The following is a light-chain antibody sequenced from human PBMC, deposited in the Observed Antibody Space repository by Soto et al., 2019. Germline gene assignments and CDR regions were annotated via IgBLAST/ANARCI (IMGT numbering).Light chain of an antibody. J-gene: IGKJ3*01. V-gene: IGKV3-20*01. Sequence: IVLTQSPRTLSLYPGERATLSCRASQSVSSSYLAWYQQKPGQAPRLLIYGASSRATGIPDRFSGSGSGTDFTLTISRLEPEDFAVYYCQQYGSSPGTFGPGTKVDIK. CDR1: QSVSSSY. CDR3: QQYGSSPGT. CDR2: GAS.